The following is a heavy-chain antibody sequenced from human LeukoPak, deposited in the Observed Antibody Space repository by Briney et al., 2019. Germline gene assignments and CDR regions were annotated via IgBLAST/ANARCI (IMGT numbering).Heavy chain of an antibody. D-gene: IGHD3-22*01. CDR1: GFTFNTYW. V-gene: IGHV3-74*01. J-gene: IGHJ4*02. CDR2: INRDGSYT. Sequence: GGSLRLSCGASGFTFNTYWMPWVRQAPGKGLVWVSRINRDGSYTSYADSVKGRFTISRDNAKNTLYLQMNSLRGDDTAVYYCARDRALYDSRRGYYYTEDDYWGQGTLVTVSS. CDR3: ARDRALYDSRRGYYYTEDDY.